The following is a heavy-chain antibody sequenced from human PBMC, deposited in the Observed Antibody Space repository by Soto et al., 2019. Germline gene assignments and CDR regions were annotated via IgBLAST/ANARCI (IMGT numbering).Heavy chain of an antibody. CDR2: IYYSGST. CDR3: ARDVRGRAAAGSYFDY. CDR1: GGSISSGGYY. J-gene: IGHJ4*02. V-gene: IGHV4-31*03. Sequence: SETLSLTCTVPGGSISSGGYYWSWIRQHPGKGLEWIGYIYYSGSTYYNPSLKSRVTISVDTSKNQFSLKLSSVTAADTAVYYCARDVRGRAAAGSYFDYWGQGTLVTVSS. D-gene: IGHD6-13*01.